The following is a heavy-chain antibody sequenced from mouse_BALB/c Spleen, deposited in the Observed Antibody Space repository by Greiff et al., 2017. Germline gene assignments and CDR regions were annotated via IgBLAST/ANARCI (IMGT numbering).Heavy chain of an antibody. CDR1: GFSLTSYG. CDR2: IWSGGST. Sequence: VQLQESGPGLVQPSQSLSITCTVSGFSLTSYGVHWVRQSPGKGLEWLGVIWSGGSTDYNAAFISRLSISKDNSKSQVFFKMNSLQADDTAIYYCARGPTGTERVWFAYWGQGTLVTVSA. CDR3: ARGPTGTERVWFAY. J-gene: IGHJ3*01. D-gene: IGHD4-1*02. V-gene: IGHV2-4-1*01.